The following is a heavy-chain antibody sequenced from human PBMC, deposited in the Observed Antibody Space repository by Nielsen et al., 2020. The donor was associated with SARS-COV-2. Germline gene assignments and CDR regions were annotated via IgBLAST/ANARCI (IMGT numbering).Heavy chain of an antibody. CDR1: GFTFSSYA. CDR3: ARDWSSGSGSSYYYYGMDV. D-gene: IGHD3-10*01. J-gene: IGHJ6*02. Sequence: GGSLRLSCAASGFTFSSYAMHWVRQAPGKGLEWVAVIWYDGSNRYYADSVKGRFTISRDNSKNTLYLQMNSLRAEDTAVYYCARDWSSGSGSSYYYYGMDVWGQGTTVTVSS. CDR2: IWYDGSNR. V-gene: IGHV3-33*08.